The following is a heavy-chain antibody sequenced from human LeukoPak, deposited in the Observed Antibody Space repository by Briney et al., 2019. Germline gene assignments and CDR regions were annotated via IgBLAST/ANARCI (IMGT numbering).Heavy chain of an antibody. CDR1: GYNFDSFW. CDR2: MYPGGSDT. V-gene: IGHV5-51*01. D-gene: IGHD2-15*01. Sequence: GESLKISCKASGYNFDSFWIGWVRQMSGKGLEWMGIMYPGGSDTRHSPSLQGQVTISADKSISTAYLQWSSLKASDTAMYYCVRGVRSGADSYFDFWGQGTLVTVSS. CDR3: VRGVRSGADSYFDF. J-gene: IGHJ4*02.